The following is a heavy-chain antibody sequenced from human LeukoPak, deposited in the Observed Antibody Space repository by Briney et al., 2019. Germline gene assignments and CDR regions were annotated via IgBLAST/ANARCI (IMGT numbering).Heavy chain of an antibody. V-gene: IGHV4-39*01. D-gene: IGHD2-2*02. Sequence: SETLSLTCTVSRGSISSSSYYWGWIRQPPGKGLEWIGSIYYSGSTYYNPSLKSRVTISVDTSKNQFSLKLSSVTAADTAVYYCARRYCSSTSCHTLDYWGQGTLVTVSS. CDR3: ARRYCSSTSCHTLDY. CDR1: RGSISSSSYY. J-gene: IGHJ4*02. CDR2: IYYSGST.